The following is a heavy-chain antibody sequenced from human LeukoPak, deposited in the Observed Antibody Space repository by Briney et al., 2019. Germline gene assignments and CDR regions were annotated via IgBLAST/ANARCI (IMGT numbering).Heavy chain of an antibody. CDR1: GYTFTGYY. J-gene: IGHJ4*02. D-gene: IGHD6-19*01. Sequence: ASVKVSCKASGYTFTGYYMHWVRRAPGQGLEWMGWINPNSGGTNYAQKFQGRVTMTRDTSISTAYMELSRLRSDDTAVYYCARDRTRTGYSSGWYHDYWGRGTLVTVSS. CDR3: ARDRTRTGYSSGWYHDY. CDR2: INPNSGGT. V-gene: IGHV1-2*02.